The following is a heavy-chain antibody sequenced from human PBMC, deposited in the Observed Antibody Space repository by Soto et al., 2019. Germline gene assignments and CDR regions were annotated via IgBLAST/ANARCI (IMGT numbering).Heavy chain of an antibody. CDR3: AREGASGSQSGY. V-gene: IGHV1-69*01. Sequence: QVQLVQSGAEVKKPGSSVKVSCKASGGTFSSYAISWVRQAPGQGLEWMGEIIPIFGTANYAQKFQSRGTSTADESTSTAYMELSSLRSEDTAVDYCAREGASGSQSGYWGQGTLVTVSS. D-gene: IGHD3-22*01. J-gene: IGHJ4*02. CDR1: GGTFSSYA. CDR2: IIPIFGTA.